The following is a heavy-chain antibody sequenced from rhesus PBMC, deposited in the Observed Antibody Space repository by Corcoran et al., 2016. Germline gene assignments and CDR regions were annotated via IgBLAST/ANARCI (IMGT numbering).Heavy chain of an antibody. CDR1: GYTFTDYY. CDR2: VEQEDGEA. D-gene: IGHD1-26*01. J-gene: IGHJ2*01. Sequence: EVQLVQSGAEVKKPGASVKISCKASGYTFTDYYLPWVRPAPGNGLEWMGRVEQEDGEAIQAQKFLDRVTSTADTSTDTAYMELSSLRSEDTAVYYCATVGTGTDGYFDVWGPGTPITISS. CDR3: ATVGTGTDGYFDV. V-gene: IGHV1-111*02.